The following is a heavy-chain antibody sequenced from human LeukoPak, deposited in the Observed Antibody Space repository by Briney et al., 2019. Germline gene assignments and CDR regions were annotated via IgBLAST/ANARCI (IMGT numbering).Heavy chain of an antibody. CDR3: ARGHYDSSGYWNLFDY. D-gene: IGHD3-22*01. J-gene: IGHJ4*02. CDR2: ISSSSSTI. V-gene: IGHV3-48*01. Sequence: GGSLRLSCAASGFTFSSYSMNWVRQAPGKGLEWVSYISSSSSTIYYADSVKGRFTISRDNAKNSLYLQMNSLRAEDTAVYYCARGHYDSSGYWNLFDYWGQGTLVTVSS. CDR1: GFTFSSYS.